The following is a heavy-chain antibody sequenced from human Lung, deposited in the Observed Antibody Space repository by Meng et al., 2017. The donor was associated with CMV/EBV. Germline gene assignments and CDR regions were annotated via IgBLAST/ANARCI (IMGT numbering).Heavy chain of an antibody. D-gene: IGHD3-22*01. CDR2: AIPLLGIA. Sequence: SXXVPXKASGGTFSSYSISWVRQAPGQGLEWVGGAIPLLGIANYARKLQVRVTITADKFPSTSYMELSSLRSEETAVYYCARERADYYDSSGDYNVPYDSYYGMDVWXQGTTVTVSS. J-gene: IGHJ6*02. CDR1: GGTFSSYS. V-gene: IGHV1-69*10. CDR3: ARERADYYDSSGDYNVPYDSYYGMDV.